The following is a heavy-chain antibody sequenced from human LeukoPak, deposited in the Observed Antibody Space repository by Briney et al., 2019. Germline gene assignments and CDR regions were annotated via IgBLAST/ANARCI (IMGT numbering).Heavy chain of an antibody. Sequence: SETLSLTCTVSGDSISSYYWSWIRQPPGKGLEWIGYIYYSGSTYYNPSLKSRVTISVDTSKNQFSPKLSSVTAADTAVYYCARDHFIRFGDPSYYYYGMDVGGQGTTVTVSS. D-gene: IGHD3-10*01. V-gene: IGHV4-59*06. CDR2: IYYSGST. CDR3: ARDHFIRFGDPSYYYYGMDV. CDR1: GDSISSYY. J-gene: IGHJ6*02.